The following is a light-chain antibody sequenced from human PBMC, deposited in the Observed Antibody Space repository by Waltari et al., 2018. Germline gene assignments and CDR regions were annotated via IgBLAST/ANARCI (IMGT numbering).Light chain of an antibody. CDR3: MQARQPPYT. CDR1: QSLLHGDGRNF. Sequence: DIVMTQSPLSLPVTPGDPASIPCRSSQSLLHGDGRNFLDWYLQKPGQSPQLLIYMGSNRASGVPDRFSGSGSGTYFTLKISRVEAEDVGVYYCMQARQPPYTFGGGTKVEIK. V-gene: IGKV2-28*01. J-gene: IGKJ4*01. CDR2: MGS.